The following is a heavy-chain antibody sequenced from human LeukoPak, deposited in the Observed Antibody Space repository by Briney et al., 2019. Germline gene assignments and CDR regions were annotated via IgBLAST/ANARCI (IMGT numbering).Heavy chain of an antibody. Sequence: SETLSLTCTVSGGSISSGGSYWSWIRQHPGKGLEWIGYLYYSGSTYYNPSLKSRVTILVDTSKTQFSLKLSSVTAADTAVYYSASEVGAATYNWFDPWGHGNLVTVSS. CDR2: LYYSGST. D-gene: IGHD2-15*01. V-gene: IGHV4-31*03. CDR1: GGSISSGGSY. CDR3: ASEVGAATYNWFDP. J-gene: IGHJ5*02.